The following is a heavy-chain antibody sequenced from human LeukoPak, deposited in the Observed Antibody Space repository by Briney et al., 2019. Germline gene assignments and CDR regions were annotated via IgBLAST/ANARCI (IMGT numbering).Heavy chain of an antibody. CDR2: IYPADSDT. CDR1: GYIFTHYW. J-gene: IGHJ4*02. V-gene: IGHV5-51*01. D-gene: IGHD3-10*01. Sequence: GESLKISCQVSGYIFTHYWIGWVRAMPGKGLESMGIIYPADSDTTYSPSFQGQVTISVDKSISTVYLQWSSLKASGTAMYFCARQSRDGSKTRGYFFDYWGQGTLVTVSS. CDR3: ARQSRDGSKTRGYFFDY.